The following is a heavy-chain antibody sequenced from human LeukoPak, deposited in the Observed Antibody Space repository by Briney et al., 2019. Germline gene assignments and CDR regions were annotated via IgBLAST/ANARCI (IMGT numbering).Heavy chain of an antibody. CDR3: ARDLVVVPASPYYFDY. CDR2: ISRSASTI. D-gene: IGHD2-15*01. V-gene: IGHV3-48*01. J-gene: IGHJ4*02. CDR1: GFTFSNYH. Sequence: PGGSLRLSCAASGFTFSNYHMNWVRQAPGKGLEWVSYISRSASTIYYADSVKGRFTISRDNAQNSLYLQMNSLTAEDTAVYYCARDLVVVPASPYYFDYWGRGTLVTVSS.